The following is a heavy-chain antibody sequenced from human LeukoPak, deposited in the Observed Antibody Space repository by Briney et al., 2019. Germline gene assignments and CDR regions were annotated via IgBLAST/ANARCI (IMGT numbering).Heavy chain of an antibody. Sequence: SETLSLTCTVSGGSISSYYWSWIRQPPGKGLEWIGYIYYSGSTNYNPSLKSRVTISVDTSKNQFSLKLSSVTAADTAVYYCARGWELDYWGQGTLVTVSS. CDR2: IYYSGST. CDR3: ARGWELDY. J-gene: IGHJ4*02. V-gene: IGHV4-59*01. D-gene: IGHD1-26*01. CDR1: GGSISSYY.